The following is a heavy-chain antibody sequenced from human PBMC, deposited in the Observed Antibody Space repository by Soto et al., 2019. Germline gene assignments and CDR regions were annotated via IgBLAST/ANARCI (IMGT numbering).Heavy chain of an antibody. CDR2: IYYSGST. Sequence: QLQLQESGPGLVKPSETLSLTCTVSGGSISSSSYYWGWIRQPPGKGLEWIGSIYYSGSTYYNPSLKSRVTXXVXTXXNQFSLKLSSVTAADTAVYYCARQLEGAPRSAFDIWGQGTMVTVSS. CDR3: ARQLEGAPRSAFDI. D-gene: IGHD1-1*01. V-gene: IGHV4-39*01. J-gene: IGHJ3*02. CDR1: GGSISSSSYY.